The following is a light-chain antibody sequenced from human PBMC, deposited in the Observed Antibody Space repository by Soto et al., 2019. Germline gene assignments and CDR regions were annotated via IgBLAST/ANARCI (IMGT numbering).Light chain of an antibody. V-gene: IGKV1-5*01. CDR1: QTISSW. CDR2: DAS. J-gene: IGKJ4*01. Sequence: DIQMTQSPSTLSGSVGDRVTITCRASQTISSWLAWYQQKPGKAPQILIYDASKLEPGVPSRLSGGGSGTEFTLTISSLQPDDFATYYCQQYSTYPITFGGGTKVDI. CDR3: QQYSTYPIT.